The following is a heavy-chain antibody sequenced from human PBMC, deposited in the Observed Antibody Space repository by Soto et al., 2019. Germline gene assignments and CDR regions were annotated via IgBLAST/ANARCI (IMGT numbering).Heavy chain of an antibody. D-gene: IGHD6-19*01. CDR3: ARGTPYTTGWYYFDY. J-gene: IGHJ4*02. V-gene: IGHV3-30*03. CDR1: GFTFTTYG. Sequence: GGSLRLSCAASGFTFTTYGMHWVRQAPGKGLEWVAVISYDGTNKFYEDSVDGRFTISRDNSKNTLFLQMNSLRPEDTAVYYCARGTPYTTGWYYFDYWGQGTQVTVSS. CDR2: ISYDGTNK.